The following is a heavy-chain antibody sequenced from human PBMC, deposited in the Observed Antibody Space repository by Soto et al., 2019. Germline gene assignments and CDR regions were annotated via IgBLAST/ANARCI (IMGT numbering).Heavy chain of an antibody. Sequence: PSETLSLTCTVSGGSISTTSYYWGWIRQPPGTGLEWIGSIYYSGSTYYNPSLKSRITISVDTSETQFSLKLSSVTAADTAVYYCSRGRRLLLTIFGVVTFNWFDPWGQGTLVTVSS. CDR1: GGSISTTSYY. CDR3: SRGRRLLLTIFGVVTFNWFDP. V-gene: IGHV4-39*01. CDR2: IYYSGST. J-gene: IGHJ5*02. D-gene: IGHD3-3*01.